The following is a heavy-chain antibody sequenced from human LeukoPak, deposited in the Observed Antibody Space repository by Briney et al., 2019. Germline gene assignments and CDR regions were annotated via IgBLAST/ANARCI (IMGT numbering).Heavy chain of an antibody. CDR1: GGSISSYY. Sequence: PSETLSLTCTVSGGSISSYYWSWIRQPAGKGLEWIGRIYTSGSTNYNPSLKSRVTMSVDTSKNQFSLKLSSVTAADTAVYYCARDRGTPAANWFDPWGQGTLVTVSS. D-gene: IGHD2-2*01. V-gene: IGHV4-4*07. CDR2: IYTSGST. CDR3: ARDRGTPAANWFDP. J-gene: IGHJ5*02.